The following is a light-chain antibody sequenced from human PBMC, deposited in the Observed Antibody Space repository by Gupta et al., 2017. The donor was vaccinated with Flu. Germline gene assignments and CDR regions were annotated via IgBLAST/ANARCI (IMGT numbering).Light chain of an antibody. CDR3: QQYGSSYT. CDR1: QSVSSSS. V-gene: IGKV3-20*01. J-gene: IGKJ2*01. CDR2: GAS. Sequence: GERATLSCWASQSVSSSSLAWYQQKPGQAPRLLIYGASIRATGIPDKFSGSGSGTDFTLTISRLEPEDFAVYYCQQYGSSYTFGQGTKLEIK.